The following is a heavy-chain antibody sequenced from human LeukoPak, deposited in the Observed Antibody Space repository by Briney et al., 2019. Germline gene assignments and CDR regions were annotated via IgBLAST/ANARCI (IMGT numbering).Heavy chain of an antibody. CDR2: INGRSTDI. V-gene: IGHV3-21*01. D-gene: IGHD3-22*01. Sequence: GGSLRLSCAASGFSFSNYAINWVRQAPGKGLEWVSSINGRSTDIYYADSVKGRFTISRDNAKNSLYLQMNSLRAEDTAIYYCARRGYSDSSGYDYWGQGTLVTVSS. CDR3: ARRGYSDSSGYDY. J-gene: IGHJ4*02. CDR1: GFSFSNYA.